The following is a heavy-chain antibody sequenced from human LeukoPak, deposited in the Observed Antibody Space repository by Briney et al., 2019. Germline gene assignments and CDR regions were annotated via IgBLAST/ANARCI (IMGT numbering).Heavy chain of an antibody. Sequence: PEASVKVSCKASGYTFTSHAMHWVRQAPGQRLEWMGWINAGNGDTEYSQNFQGRVTITRDTSANTAYMELSSLRSEDTAVYYCARDRSTGRYYGSGSYDYWGQGTLVTVSS. D-gene: IGHD3-10*01. J-gene: IGHJ4*02. CDR1: GYTFTSHA. CDR2: INAGNGDT. CDR3: ARDRSTGRYYGSGSYDY. V-gene: IGHV1-3*01.